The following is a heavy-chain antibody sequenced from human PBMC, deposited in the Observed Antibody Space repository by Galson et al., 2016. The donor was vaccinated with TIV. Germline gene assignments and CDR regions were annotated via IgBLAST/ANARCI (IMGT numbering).Heavy chain of an antibody. CDR3: VRERRHCGNECFLRYYFGMDV. J-gene: IGHJ6*02. Sequence: SLRLSCAASGLVVSDNFMTWVRQAPGKGLEWVSLISDTDYTQYADSVKGRFTISRDKSRNIVYLHMHRLRVEDTAVYYCVRERRHCGNECFLRYYFGMDVWGQGTTVTVSS. CDR1: GLVVSDNF. V-gene: IGHV3-66*03. CDR2: ISDTDYT. D-gene: IGHD2-21*01.